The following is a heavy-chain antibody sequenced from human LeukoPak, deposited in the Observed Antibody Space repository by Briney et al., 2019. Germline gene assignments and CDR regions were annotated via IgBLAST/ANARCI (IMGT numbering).Heavy chain of an antibody. CDR1: GGSISSYY. CDR2: IYYSGST. CDR3: ARFFGSGRQTDY. V-gene: IGHV4-59*01. J-gene: IGHJ4*02. D-gene: IGHD3-10*01. Sequence: SETLSLTCTVSGGSISSYYWSWIRQPPGKGLEWIGYIYYSGSTNYNPSLKSRVTISVDTSKNQFSLKLSSVTAADTAVYYCARFFGSGRQTDYWGQGTLVTVSS.